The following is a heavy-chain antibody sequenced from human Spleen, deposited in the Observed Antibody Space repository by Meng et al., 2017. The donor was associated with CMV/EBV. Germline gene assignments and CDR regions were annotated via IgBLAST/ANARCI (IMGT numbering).Heavy chain of an antibody. CDR1: GFSLTTGGMG. J-gene: IGHJ1*01. Sequence: TCTISGFSLTTGGMGVNWIRRPPGKALGWLAVIYWNDDRRCSPSLKSRLTITKDTAKDQVVLTLTNLDPVDTATYYCGHRRQPMSDLWGQGTLVTVSS. D-gene: IGHD1-14*01. CDR2: IYWNDDR. CDR3: GHRRQPMSDL. V-gene: IGHV2-5*01.